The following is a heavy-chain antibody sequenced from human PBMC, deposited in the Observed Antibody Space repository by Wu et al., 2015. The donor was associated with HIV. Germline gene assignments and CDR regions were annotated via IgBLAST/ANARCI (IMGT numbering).Heavy chain of an antibody. Sequence: QVQLVQSGAEVKKPGASVKVSCKASGYTFTCYYMHWVRQAPGQGLEWMGWINPNSGGTNYAQKFQGRVTMTRDTSISTAYMELSRLRSDDTAVYYCARDGPGPYSGYDYPDYWGQGTLVTVSS. CDR2: INPNSGGT. J-gene: IGHJ4*02. CDR3: ARDGPGPYSGYDYPDY. CDR1: GYTFTCYY. D-gene: IGHD5-12*01. V-gene: IGHV1-2*02.